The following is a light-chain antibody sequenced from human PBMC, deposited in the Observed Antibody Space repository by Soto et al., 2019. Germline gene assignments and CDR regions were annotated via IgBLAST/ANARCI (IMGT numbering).Light chain of an antibody. CDR3: SSYTSSSFYV. V-gene: IGLV2-14*01. J-gene: IGLJ1*01. CDR2: EVS. Sequence: SVLTQPASVSGSPGQSITISCTGTSSDVGGYNYVSWYQQHPGKAPKLMIYEVSNRPSGVSNRFSGSKSGNTASLTISGLQAEDEADYYCSSYTSSSFYVLGTGTK. CDR1: SSDVGGYNY.